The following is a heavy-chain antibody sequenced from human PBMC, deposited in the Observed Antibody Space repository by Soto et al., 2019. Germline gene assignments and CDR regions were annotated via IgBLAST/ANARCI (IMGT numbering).Heavy chain of an antibody. CDR2: INPAGTGT. D-gene: IGHD3-22*01. J-gene: IGHJ3*02. CDR3: ARDAWTHDSSGYYENAFDI. Sequence: GASVKVSCKPPGFDFTNNYVHWVRQAPGQGPEWMGVINPAGTGTSYARKFQGRVTMTRDTSTSTVYMELSSLRSEDTAVYYCARDAWTHDSSGYYENAFDIWGQGTMVTVSS. CDR1: GFDFTNNY. V-gene: IGHV1-46*01.